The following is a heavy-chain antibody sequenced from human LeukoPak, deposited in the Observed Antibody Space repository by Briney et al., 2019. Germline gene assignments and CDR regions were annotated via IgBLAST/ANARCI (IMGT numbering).Heavy chain of an antibody. CDR1: GDSITSTSYY. V-gene: IGHV4-39*07. Sequence: SETLSLTCSVSGDSITSTSYYRGWIRQPPEKGLEWIGSVYYTGGTYYSPSLKSRVTISVDTSKNQFSLKLNSVTAADTAVYYCASDNSQLLFGGGGAFDIWGQGTMVTVSS. CDR2: VYYTGGT. CDR3: ASDNSQLLFGGGGAFDI. D-gene: IGHD2-2*01. J-gene: IGHJ3*02.